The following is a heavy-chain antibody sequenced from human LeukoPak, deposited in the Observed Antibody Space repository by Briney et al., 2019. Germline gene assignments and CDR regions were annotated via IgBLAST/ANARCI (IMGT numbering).Heavy chain of an antibody. CDR2: ISYDGSNK. J-gene: IGHJ6*02. CDR1: GFTFSSYA. D-gene: IGHD2-2*01. V-gene: IGHV3-30-3*01. CDR3: ARSDCSSTSCYGAYYYYGMDV. Sequence: AGGSLRLSCAASGFTFSSYAMHWVRQAPGKGLEWVAVISYDGSNKYYADSVKGRFTISRDNSKNTLYLQMNSLRAEDTAVYYCARSDCSSTSCYGAYYYYGMDVWGQGTTVTVSS.